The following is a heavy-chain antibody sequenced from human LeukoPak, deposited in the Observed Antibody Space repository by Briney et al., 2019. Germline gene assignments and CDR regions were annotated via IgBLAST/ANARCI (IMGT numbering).Heavy chain of an antibody. V-gene: IGHV5-51*01. CDR1: GYNFTSYW. D-gene: IGHD1-1*01. J-gene: IGHJ4*02. Sequence: GESLKISCKGSGYNFTSYWIAWARQMPGKGLEWMGIIYPGDSETRYSPSFQGHVTVSVEKSISTAYVQWSSLKASDTAMYYCASGTTGTMAFDSWGQGTLVTVSS. CDR2: IYPGDSET. CDR3: ASGTTGTMAFDS.